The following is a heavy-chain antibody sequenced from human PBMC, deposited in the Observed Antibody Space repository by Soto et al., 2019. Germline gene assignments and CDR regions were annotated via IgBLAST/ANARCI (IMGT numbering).Heavy chain of an antibody. D-gene: IGHD2-15*01. CDR3: ARGGYCSVGSCLRLYYYYGMDV. J-gene: IGHJ6*02. CDR1: GGTFSSYT. CDR2: IIPILGIA. Sequence: QVQLVQSGAEVKKPGSSVKVSCKASGGTFSSYTISWVRQAPGQGLAWMGRIIPILGIANYAQKFKGRVTITADKATSPSYMELSSLRSEDTAVYYCARGGYCSVGSCLRLYYYYGMDVWGQGTTVTVSS. V-gene: IGHV1-69*02.